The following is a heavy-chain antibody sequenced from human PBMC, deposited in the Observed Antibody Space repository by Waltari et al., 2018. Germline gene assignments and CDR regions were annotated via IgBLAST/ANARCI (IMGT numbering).Heavy chain of an antibody. V-gene: IGHV3-23*01. CDR3: AKGDNKWELLWIDS. CDR1: GFSFHTYA. Sequence: DVELLESGGGLVQPGGSLRLSCTASGFSFHTYAMTWVRQAPGKGLEWVAVITGSGSSTYYADSVQGRFTISRDTSRNTLYLQMNSLRGDDTAVYYCAKGDNKWELLWIDSWGQGTLVTVSS. J-gene: IGHJ4*02. CDR2: ITGSGSST. D-gene: IGHD1-26*01.